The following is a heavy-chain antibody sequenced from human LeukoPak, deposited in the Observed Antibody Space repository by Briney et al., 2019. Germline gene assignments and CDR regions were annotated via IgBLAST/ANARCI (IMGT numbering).Heavy chain of an antibody. V-gene: IGHV4-4*07. J-gene: IGHJ3*02. CDR1: GGSISSYY. CDR2: ISTSGST. CDR3: ASRGVAAAYDAFDI. Sequence: SETLSLTCTVSGGSISSYYWAWVRQPAGKGLEWIGRISTSGSTNYNPSLKSRVTMSVDTSKNQFSLKLSSVTAADTAVYYCASRGVAAAYDAFDIWGQGTMVTVSS. D-gene: IGHD6-13*01.